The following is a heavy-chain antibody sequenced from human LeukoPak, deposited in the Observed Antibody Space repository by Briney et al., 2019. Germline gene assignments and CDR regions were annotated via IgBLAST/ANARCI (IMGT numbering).Heavy chain of an antibody. Sequence: SETLSLTCAVYGGSFSGYYWSWIRQPPGKGLEWIGEINHSGSTNYNPSLKSRATISVDTSKNQFSLKLSSVTAADTAVYYCARGPGYSSSWKPRGYVYWGQGTLVTVSS. J-gene: IGHJ4*02. D-gene: IGHD6-13*01. V-gene: IGHV4-34*01. CDR3: ARGPGYSSSWKPRGYVY. CDR2: INHSGST. CDR1: GGSFSGYY.